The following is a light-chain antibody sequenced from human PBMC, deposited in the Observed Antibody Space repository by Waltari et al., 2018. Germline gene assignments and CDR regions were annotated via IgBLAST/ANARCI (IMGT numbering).Light chain of an antibody. V-gene: IGKV4-1*01. J-gene: IGKJ4*01. CDR1: QSVLYRSNNKHS. Sequence: DIVMTQSPDSLAVSLGERATINCKSSQSVLYRSNNKHSVAWYQQKPGQSPKLLIYWSSTRESGVPDRFSGGGSGTDFTLTISSLQADDVEIYYCQQYYSLPTFGGGTKVEI. CDR3: QQYYSLPT. CDR2: WSS.